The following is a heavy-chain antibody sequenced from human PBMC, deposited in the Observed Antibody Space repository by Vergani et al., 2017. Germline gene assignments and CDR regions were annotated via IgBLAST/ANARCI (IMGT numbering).Heavy chain of an antibody. Sequence: EVQLLESGGGSAQPGESLRLSCVASGFTFTAHGLNWVRQAPGKGLEWVSSITGPGLSTYYADSVKGRFSISRDNSKNTVFLQMHSLRAEDTAVYYCASTYGGDDWLDNWGKQTLVTVSS. CDR1: GFTFTAHG. CDR2: ITGPGLST. CDR3: ASTYGGDDWLDN. V-gene: IGHV3-23*01. D-gene: IGHD3-10*01. J-gene: IGHJ5*01.